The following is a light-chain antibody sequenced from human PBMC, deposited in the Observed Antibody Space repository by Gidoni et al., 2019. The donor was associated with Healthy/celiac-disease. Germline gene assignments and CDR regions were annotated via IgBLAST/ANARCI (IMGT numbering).Light chain of an antibody. V-gene: IGKV1-39*01. Sequence: IQMTQSPSSRSASVGDRVTITCRASQSISSYLNWYQQKPGKAPKLLIYAASSLQSGVPSRFSGSGSGTDFTLTISSLQPEDFATYYCQQSYSTPPTFGQGTKVEIK. J-gene: IGKJ1*01. CDR3: QQSYSTPPT. CDR1: QSISSY. CDR2: AAS.